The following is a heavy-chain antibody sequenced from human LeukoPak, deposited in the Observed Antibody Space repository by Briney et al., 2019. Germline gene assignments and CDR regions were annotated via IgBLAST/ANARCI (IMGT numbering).Heavy chain of an antibody. CDR1: GFTLSTYA. V-gene: IGHV3-30-3*01. CDR2: ISHDGSNK. D-gene: IGHD3-22*01. CDR3: ARAGLYYDSSGYSHFDY. Sequence: GGSLRLSCAASGFTLSTYAVNWVRQAPGKGLEWVAVISHDGSNKYYADSVKGRFTISRDNSKNTLYLQMNSLRAEDTAVYYCARAGLYYDSSGYSHFDYWGQGTLVTVSS. J-gene: IGHJ4*02.